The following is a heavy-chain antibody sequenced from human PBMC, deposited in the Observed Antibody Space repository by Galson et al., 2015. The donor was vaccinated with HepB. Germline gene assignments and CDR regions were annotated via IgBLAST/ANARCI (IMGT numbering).Heavy chain of an antibody. J-gene: IGHJ5*02. D-gene: IGHD3-22*01. V-gene: IGHV1-18*01. Sequence: SVKVSCKASGYTFTSYGISWVRQAPGQGLEWMGWISAYNGNTNYAQKLQGRVTMTTDTSTSTAYMELRSLRSDDTAVYYCARDRYYDSSGYYYVRWFDPWGQGTLVTVSS. CDR3: ARDRYYDSSGYYYVRWFDP. CDR2: ISAYNGNT. CDR1: GYTFTSYG.